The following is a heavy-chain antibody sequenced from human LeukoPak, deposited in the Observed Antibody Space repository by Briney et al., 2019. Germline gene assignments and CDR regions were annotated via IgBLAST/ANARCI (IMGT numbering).Heavy chain of an antibody. CDR3: AKGGASVTRYVDY. CDR2: ILYDGSNK. Sequence: GGSLRLSCAASEFTFSSYAMHWVRQAPGKGLEWVAVILYDGSNKKYADSVKGRFTISRDNSENTLYLQMNSLRPEDTAVYYCAKGGASVTRYVDYWGQGTLVTVSA. CDR1: EFTFSSYA. V-gene: IGHV3-30*18. J-gene: IGHJ4*02. D-gene: IGHD4-17*01.